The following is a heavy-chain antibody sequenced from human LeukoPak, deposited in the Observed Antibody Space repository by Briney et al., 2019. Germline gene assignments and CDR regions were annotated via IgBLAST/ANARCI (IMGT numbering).Heavy chain of an antibody. D-gene: IGHD6-19*01. Sequence: RASVKVSCKAPGYTFTSYAMHWVRQAPGQRLEWMGWINAGNGNTKYSQKFQDRVTITRDTSASTAYMELSSLRSEDTAVYYCARPTGIAVAGNAVGYWGQGTLVTVSS. CDR3: ARPTGIAVAGNAVGY. V-gene: IGHV1-3*01. CDR2: INAGNGNT. J-gene: IGHJ4*02. CDR1: GYTFTSYA.